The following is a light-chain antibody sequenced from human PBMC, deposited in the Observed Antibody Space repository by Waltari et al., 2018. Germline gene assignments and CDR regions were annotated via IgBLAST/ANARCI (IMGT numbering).Light chain of an antibody. V-gene: IGKV1-5*03. CDR1: QGIGRW. Sequence: DIQLTHSPSTLSASVGDRVTLTCRASQGIGRWLAWYQQKPGKTPDLLIYKASILARGVPSRFSGSGSGTEFTLTITGLQPLDVATYYCQEYDSHWSFGQGTKVEIK. J-gene: IGKJ1*01. CDR2: KAS. CDR3: QEYDSHWS.